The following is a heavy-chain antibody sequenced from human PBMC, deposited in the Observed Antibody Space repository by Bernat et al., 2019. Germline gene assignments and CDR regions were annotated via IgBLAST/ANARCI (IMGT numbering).Heavy chain of an antibody. D-gene: IGHD6-25*01. CDR2: IYYSGST. CDR1: VGSISSSSYY. Sequence: QLQLQESGPGLVKPSETLSLTCTVSVGSISSSSYYWGWIRQPPGKGLEWIGSIYYSGSTYYNPSLKSRVTISVDTSKNQFSLKLSSVTAADTAVYYCARRGIGSGIYYYYYGMDVWGQGTTVTVSS. V-gene: IGHV4-39*01. CDR3: ARRGIGSGIYYYYYGMDV. J-gene: IGHJ6*02.